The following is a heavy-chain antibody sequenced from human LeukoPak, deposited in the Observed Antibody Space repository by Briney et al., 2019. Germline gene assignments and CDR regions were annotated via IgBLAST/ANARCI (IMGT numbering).Heavy chain of an antibody. CDR2: FYYRGST. D-gene: IGHD1-26*01. Sequence: SETLSLTCTVSGGSISSSNYYWAWIRQPPGKALEYIGTFYYRGSTYYNPSLKSRATISVDTSKNQFSLRLSSVTAADTAVYYCVRIMVGGTNYFDYWGQGTLVTVSS. J-gene: IGHJ4*02. CDR3: VRIMVGGTNYFDY. V-gene: IGHV4-39*01. CDR1: GGSISSSNYY.